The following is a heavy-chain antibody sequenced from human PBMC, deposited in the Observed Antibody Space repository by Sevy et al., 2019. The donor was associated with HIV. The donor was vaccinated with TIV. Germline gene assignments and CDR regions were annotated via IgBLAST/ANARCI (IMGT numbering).Heavy chain of an antibody. CDR1: GFTFSSYG. D-gene: IGHD6-19*01. CDR2: ISYDGSNK. CDR3: AKEGRWAVAGREAAFDI. J-gene: IGHJ3*02. Sequence: GGSLILSCAASGFTFSSYGMHWVRQAPGKGLEWVAVISYDGSNKYYADSVKGRFTISRDNSKNTLYLQMNSLRAEDTAVYYCAKEGRWAVAGREAAFDIWGQGTMVTVSS. V-gene: IGHV3-30*18.